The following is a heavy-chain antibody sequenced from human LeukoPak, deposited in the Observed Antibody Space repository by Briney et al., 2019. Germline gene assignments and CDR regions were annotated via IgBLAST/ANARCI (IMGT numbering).Heavy chain of an antibody. CDR3: ARPVRRHAFDI. CDR1: GGSFSGYY. D-gene: IGHD3-10*01. V-gene: IGHV4-34*01. Sequence: SETLSLTCAVYGGSFSGYYWSWIRQPPGKGLEWIGEINHSGSTNYNPSFKSRVTISVDTSKNQFSLKLSSVTAADTAVYYCARPVRRHAFDIWGQGTMVTVSS. J-gene: IGHJ3*02. CDR2: INHSGST.